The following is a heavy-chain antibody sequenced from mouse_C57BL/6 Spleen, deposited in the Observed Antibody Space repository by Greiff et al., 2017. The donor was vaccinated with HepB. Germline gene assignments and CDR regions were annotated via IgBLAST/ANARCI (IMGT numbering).Heavy chain of an antibody. D-gene: IGHD1-1*01. V-gene: IGHV5-4*01. CDR3: AREEGYGNYFDY. CDR2: ISDGGSYT. J-gene: IGHJ2*01. CDR1: GFTFSSYA. Sequence: EVMLVESGGGLVKPGGSLKLSCAASGFTFSSYAMSWVRQTPEKRLEWVATISDGGSYTYYPDNVKGRFTISRDNAKNNLYLQMSHLKSEDTAMYYCAREEGYGNYFDYWGQGTTLTVSS.